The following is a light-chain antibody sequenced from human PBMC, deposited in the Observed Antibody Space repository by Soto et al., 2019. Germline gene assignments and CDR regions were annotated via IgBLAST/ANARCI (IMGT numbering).Light chain of an antibody. CDR1: SSNIGSST. CDR3: AAWDDSVNGLYV. J-gene: IGLJ1*01. V-gene: IGLV1-44*01. Sequence: QPVLTQPPSASGTPGQRVTVSCSGSSSNIGSSTVNWYQQLPGTAPKLLIYSNNERPSGVPDRFSGSQSGTSAFLAISGLQSEDEADYYCAAWDDSVNGLYVFGTGTNSPS. CDR2: SNN.